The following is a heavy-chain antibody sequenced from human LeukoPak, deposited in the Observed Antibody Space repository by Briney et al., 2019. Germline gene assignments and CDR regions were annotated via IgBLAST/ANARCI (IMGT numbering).Heavy chain of an antibody. CDR2: ISAYNGNT. J-gene: IGHJ5*02. V-gene: IGHV1-18*01. CDR1: GGTFSSYA. D-gene: IGHD4-17*01. Sequence: GASVKVSCKASGGTFSSYAISWVRQAPGQGLEWMGWISAYNGNTNYAQKLQGRVTMTTDTSTSTAYMELRSLRSDDTAVYYCARSPATVLSFWFDPWGQGTLVIVSS. CDR3: ARSPATVLSFWFDP.